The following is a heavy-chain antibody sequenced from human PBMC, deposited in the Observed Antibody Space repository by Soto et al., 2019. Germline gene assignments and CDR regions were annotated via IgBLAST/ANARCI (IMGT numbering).Heavy chain of an antibody. V-gene: IGHV4-30-4*01. CDR1: GASVSSGDYF. CDR3: AREKGYISGPKTLDA. J-gene: IGHJ4*02. D-gene: IGHD5-12*01. CDR2: IYDSGSS. Sequence: SETLSLTCTVSGASVSSGDYFWSWIRQSPGRGLEWIGYIYDSGSSYYNPSLKSRVTMSVDTSKNQFSLKLSSVTAADTAVYFCAREKGYISGPKTLDAWGQGTLGTGSA.